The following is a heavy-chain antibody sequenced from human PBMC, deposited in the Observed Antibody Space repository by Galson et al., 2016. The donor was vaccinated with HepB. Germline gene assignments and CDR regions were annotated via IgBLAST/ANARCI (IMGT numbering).Heavy chain of an antibody. V-gene: IGHV3-72*01. CDR1: GFILSDYY. J-gene: IGHJ4*02. CDR3: ARTGLGDFDY. CDR2: TRNRARGHTT. Sequence: SLRLSCAASGFILSDYYMDWVRQAPGKGLERVGRTRNRARGHTTDYAASVKGRFTISRDNSKSSVYLQMNGLKPEDTAVDYCARTGLGDFDYWGRGILVTVSS.